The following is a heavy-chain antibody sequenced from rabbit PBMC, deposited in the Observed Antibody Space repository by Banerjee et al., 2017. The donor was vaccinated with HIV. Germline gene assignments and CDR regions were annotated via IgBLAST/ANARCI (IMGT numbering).Heavy chain of an antibody. D-gene: IGHD6-1*01. CDR1: GFDFSSYYY. CDR2: IFTSSGNI. J-gene: IGHJ4*01. V-gene: IGHV1S43*01. Sequence: QQQLEESGGGLVKPGGTLTLTCKASGFDFSSYYYMCWVRQAPGKGLELIACIFTSSGNIWYASSVNGRFTISRSTSLNTVDLKMTSLTAADTATYFCARDGDYTYGDGGGDYANYYFDLWGPGTLVTVS. CDR3: ARDGDYTYGDGGGDYANYYFDL.